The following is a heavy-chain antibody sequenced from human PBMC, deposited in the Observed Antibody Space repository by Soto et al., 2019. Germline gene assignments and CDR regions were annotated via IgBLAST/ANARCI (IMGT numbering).Heavy chain of an antibody. J-gene: IGHJ4*02. CDR1: GFTFTRYS. CDR3: ARESEDLTSNFDY. Sequence: EVQLVESEGGLVKPGGSLRLSCAASGFTFTRYSMNWVRQAPGKGLEWVSSISSTTNYIYYADSMKGRFTVSRDNAKNSVYLEMNSLSAEDTAVYYCARESEDLTSNFDYWGQGTLVTVSS. V-gene: IGHV3-21*01. CDR2: ISSTTNYI.